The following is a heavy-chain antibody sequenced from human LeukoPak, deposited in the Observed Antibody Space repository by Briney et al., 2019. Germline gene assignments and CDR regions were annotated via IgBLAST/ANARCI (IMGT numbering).Heavy chain of an antibody. Sequence: GGSLRLSCAASGFTFSSCSMNWVRQAPGKGLEWVSSISSSSSYIYYADSVKGRFTISRDNAKNSLYLQMNSLRAEDTAVYYCARDNADSSGYCRYWGQGTLVTVSS. CDR1: GFTFSSCS. J-gene: IGHJ4*02. CDR3: ARDNADSSGYCRY. CDR2: ISSSSSYI. V-gene: IGHV3-21*01. D-gene: IGHD3-22*01.